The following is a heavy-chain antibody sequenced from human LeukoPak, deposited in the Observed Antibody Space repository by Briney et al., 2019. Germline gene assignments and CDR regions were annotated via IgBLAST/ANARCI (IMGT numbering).Heavy chain of an antibody. Sequence: GASVKVSCKASGYTFTGYCMHWVRQAPGQGLEWMGWINPNSGGTNYAQKFQGRVTMTRDTSISTAYMELSRLRSDDTAVYYCARVGFGEYYYDSSGYYYPTEYFQHWGQGTLVTVSS. CDR3: ARVGFGEYYYDSSGYYYPTEYFQH. CDR2: INPNSGGT. V-gene: IGHV1-2*02. CDR1: GYTFTGYC. D-gene: IGHD3-22*01. J-gene: IGHJ1*01.